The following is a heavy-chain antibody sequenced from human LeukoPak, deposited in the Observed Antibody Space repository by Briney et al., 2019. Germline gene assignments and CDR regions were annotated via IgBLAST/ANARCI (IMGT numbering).Heavy chain of an antibody. D-gene: IGHD3-22*01. J-gene: IGHJ3*02. V-gene: IGHV4-59*01. Sequence: SETLSLTCTVSGGSISSYYWSWIRQPPGKGLEWIGYIYYSGSTNYNPSLKSRVTISVDTSKNQFSLKLSSVAAADTAVYYCARSYDSSGSHAFDIWGQGTMVTVSS. CDR3: ARSYDSSGSHAFDI. CDR2: IYYSGST. CDR1: GGSISSYY.